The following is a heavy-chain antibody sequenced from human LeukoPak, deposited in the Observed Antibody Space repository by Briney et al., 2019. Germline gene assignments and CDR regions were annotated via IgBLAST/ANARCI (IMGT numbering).Heavy chain of an antibody. J-gene: IGHJ5*02. V-gene: IGHV4-4*02. Sequence: SETLSLTCAVSGGFISSSNWWSWVRQPPGKGLEWIGEIYHSGSTNYNPSLKSRVTISVDTSKNQFSLKLSSVTAADTAVYYCARLAGRLIVGGRWFDPWGQGTLVTVSS. D-gene: IGHD1-26*01. CDR2: IYHSGST. CDR3: ARLAGRLIVGGRWFDP. CDR1: GGFISSSNW.